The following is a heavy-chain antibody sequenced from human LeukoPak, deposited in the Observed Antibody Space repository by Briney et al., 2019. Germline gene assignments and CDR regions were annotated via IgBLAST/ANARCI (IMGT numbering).Heavy chain of an antibody. V-gene: IGHV3-48*03. Sequence: GGSLRLSCEASGFTFGSYEMNCVRQAPGKGLEWISYISSSGSSIYYADSVKGRFTISRDNTKNSLSLQMNSLRAEDTAVYYCVRDPPTALELFDYWGQGTPVTVSS. J-gene: IGHJ4*02. CDR1: GFTFGSYE. CDR2: ISSSGSSI. D-gene: IGHD5-18*01. CDR3: VRDPPTALELFDY.